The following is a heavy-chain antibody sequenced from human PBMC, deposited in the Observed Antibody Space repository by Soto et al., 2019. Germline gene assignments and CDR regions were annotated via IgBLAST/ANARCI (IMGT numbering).Heavy chain of an antibody. CDR3: ASDHLEDFWSGSA. D-gene: IGHD3-3*01. CDR1: GYTFTSYG. J-gene: IGHJ5*02. Sequence: GASVKVSCKASGYTFTSYGISWVRQAPGQGLEWMGWISAYNGNTNYAQKLQGRVTMTTDTSTSTAYMELRSLRSDDTAVYHCASDHLEDFWSGSAWGQGTLVTVSS. V-gene: IGHV1-18*04. CDR2: ISAYNGNT.